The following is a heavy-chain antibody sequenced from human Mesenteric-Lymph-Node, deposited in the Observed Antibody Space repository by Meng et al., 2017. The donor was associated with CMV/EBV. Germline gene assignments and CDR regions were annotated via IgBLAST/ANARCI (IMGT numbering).Heavy chain of an antibody. V-gene: IGHV4-39*01. D-gene: IGHD6-13*01. CDR1: YY. CDR3: ARRLLGGYSSSWRSGRGYNRFDP. Sequence: YYWGWIRPHPGQGLEWIGSIYYSGRTYYNPSLKSRVTISVDTSKNQFSLKLSSVTAADTAVYYCARRLLGGYSSSWRSGRGYNRFDPWGQGTLVTVSS. CDR2: IYYSGRT. J-gene: IGHJ5*02.